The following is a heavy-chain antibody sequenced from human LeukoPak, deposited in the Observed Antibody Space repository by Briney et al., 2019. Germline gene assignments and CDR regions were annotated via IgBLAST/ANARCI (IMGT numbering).Heavy chain of an antibody. CDR3: ASGIAAAGRGPWFDP. CDR1: GGSISSSSYY. CDR2: IYYSGST. J-gene: IGHJ5*02. Sequence: SETLSLTCTVSGGSISSSSYYWGWIRQPPGKGLEWIGSIYYSGSTYYNPPHKSRVTISADTSKNQFSLKLSSVTAADTAVYYCASGIAAAGRGPWFDPWGQGTLVTVSS. V-gene: IGHV4-39*07. D-gene: IGHD6-13*01.